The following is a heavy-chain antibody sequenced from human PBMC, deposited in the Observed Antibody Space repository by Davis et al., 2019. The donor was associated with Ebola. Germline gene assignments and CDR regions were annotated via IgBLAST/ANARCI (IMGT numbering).Heavy chain of an antibody. J-gene: IGHJ6*02. V-gene: IGHV1-2*04. D-gene: IGHD6-13*01. CDR3: ARDGYRHYYYYYGMDV. Sequence: ASVKVSCKASGYTFTGYYMHWVRQAPGQGLEWMGWINPNSGGTNYAQKFQGWVTMTRDTSISTAYMELSRLRSDDTAVYYCARDGYRHYYYYYGMDVWGQGTTVTVSS. CDR1: GYTFTGYY. CDR2: INPNSGGT.